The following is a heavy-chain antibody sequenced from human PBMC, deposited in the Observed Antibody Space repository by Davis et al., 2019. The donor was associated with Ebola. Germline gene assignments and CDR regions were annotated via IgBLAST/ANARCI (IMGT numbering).Heavy chain of an antibody. V-gene: IGHV3-23*01. CDR2: LGTSADT. J-gene: IGHJ3*02. D-gene: IGHD1-26*01. CDR3: AKDTSNIWFDI. CDR1: GSVFRNYV. Sequence: GESLKISCAASGSVFRNYVMSWVRQAPGKGLEWVSTLGTSADTYYADSVKGRFTISRDNSKNTLYLQMNGLRVEDTAIYYCAKDTSNIWFDIWGQGTNVTVSS.